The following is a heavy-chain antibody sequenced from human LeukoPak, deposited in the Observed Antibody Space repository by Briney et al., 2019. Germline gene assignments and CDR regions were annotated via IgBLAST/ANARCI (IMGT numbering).Heavy chain of an antibody. CDR3: ARGVAATWYIDL. D-gene: IGHD2-15*01. CDR1: GYTFTGSY. J-gene: IGHJ2*01. CDR2: MNPNSGGT. Sequence: GASVKVSCKASGYTFTGSYMHWVRQAPGQGLEWMGWMNPNSGGTNYAQKFQGRVTMTTDTSITTAYMELSRLRSDDTAVYYCARGVAATWYIDLWGRGTLVSVSS. V-gene: IGHV1-2*02.